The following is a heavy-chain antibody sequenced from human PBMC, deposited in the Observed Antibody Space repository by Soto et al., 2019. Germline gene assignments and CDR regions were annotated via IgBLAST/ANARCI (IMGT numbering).Heavy chain of an antibody. CDR3: ARGVSFRWVS. J-gene: IGHJ5*02. D-gene: IGHD2-8*01. V-gene: IGHV3-33*01. Sequence: GGSLRLSCVASGFTFSSYDMHWVRQAPGKGLEWVAVIRYDRGSKYYADSVRGRFTMSVDKSGNQVSLELTSVAAADTAVYYCARGVSFRWVSWGQGTLVTVSS. CDR2: IRYDRGSK. CDR1: GFTFSSYD.